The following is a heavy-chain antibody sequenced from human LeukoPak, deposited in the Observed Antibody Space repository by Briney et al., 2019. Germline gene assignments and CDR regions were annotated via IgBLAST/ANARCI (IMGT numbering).Heavy chain of an antibody. Sequence: PGTSLRLSCAAPGFTFSSYGMHWVRQAPGKGLEWVAVIWYDGSNKYYVDSVKGRFTISRDNSKNTLYLQMNSLRAEDTAVYYCAKEDEYYYDSSGYSYFDYWGQGTLVTVSS. CDR2: IWYDGSNK. V-gene: IGHV3-33*06. J-gene: IGHJ4*02. CDR3: AKEDEYYYDSSGYSYFDY. D-gene: IGHD3-22*01. CDR1: GFTFSSYG.